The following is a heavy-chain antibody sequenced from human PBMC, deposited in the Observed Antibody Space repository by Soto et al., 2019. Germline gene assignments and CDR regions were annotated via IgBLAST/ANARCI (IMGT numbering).Heavy chain of an antibody. CDR2: IYYSGST. CDR3: ARRLYYDSSGFEGGGMDV. Sequence: SDTLSLTCTLHRHSITSSSYYWGWIRQPPGKGLEWIGSIYYSGSTYYNPSLKSRVTISVDTSKNQFSLKLSSVTAADTAVYYCARRLYYDSSGFEGGGMDVWGQGTTVT. D-gene: IGHD3-22*01. J-gene: IGHJ6*02. CDR1: RHSITSSSYY. V-gene: IGHV4-39*01.